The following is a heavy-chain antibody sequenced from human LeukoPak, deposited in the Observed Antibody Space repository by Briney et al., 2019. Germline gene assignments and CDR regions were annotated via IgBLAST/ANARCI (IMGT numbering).Heavy chain of an antibody. CDR3: ARSQGYSYGSSY. J-gene: IGHJ4*02. CDR2: IVPILGTA. Sequence: SVTVSCKAPGGSFGRYAISWVRQAPGQGLERMGGIVPILGTANYAQKFQGRVTITADDSTGTAYMELTSLRSADTAVYYCARSQGYSYGSSYWGQGTLVTVSS. V-gene: IGHV1-69*13. CDR1: GGSFGRYA. D-gene: IGHD5-18*01.